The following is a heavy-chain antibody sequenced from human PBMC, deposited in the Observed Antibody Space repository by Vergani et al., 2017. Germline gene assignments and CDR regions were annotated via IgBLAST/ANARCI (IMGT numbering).Heavy chain of an antibody. CDR1: GFPFNSYG. CDR3: AKKGGGYCSGGPCYPEY. CDR2: IRSDESRR. D-gene: IGHD2-15*01. Sequence: QVQLVESGGGVVQPGGSLRLSCAASGFPFNSYGMHWVRQAPGKGLEWVASIRSDESRRYYGDSMEGPFTISRDNSKNTLYLQMKSLRPEDAAVYYCAKKGGGYCSGGPCYPEYWGKGTLVIVSS. J-gene: IGHJ4*02. V-gene: IGHV3-30*02.